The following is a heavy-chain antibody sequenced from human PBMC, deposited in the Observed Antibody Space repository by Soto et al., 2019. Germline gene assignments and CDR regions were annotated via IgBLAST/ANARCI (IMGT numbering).Heavy chain of an antibody. D-gene: IGHD6-13*01. CDR2: MNPNSGST. J-gene: IGHJ4*02. CDR1: GYTFTSYD. Sequence: QVQLVQSGAEVKKPGASVKVSCKASGYTFTSYDINWVRQATGQGLEWMGWMNPNSGSTGYAQKFQGRATMTRNTSISTAYMELSSLRSEDTAVYYCARGVSGSSWYEILFDYWGQGTLVTVSS. V-gene: IGHV1-8*01. CDR3: ARGVSGSSWYEILFDY.